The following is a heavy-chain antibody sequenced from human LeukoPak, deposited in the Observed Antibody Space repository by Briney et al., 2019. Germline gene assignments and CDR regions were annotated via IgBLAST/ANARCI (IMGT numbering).Heavy chain of an antibody. J-gene: IGHJ4*02. Sequence: PGGSLRLSCAASGFTFSGYSMNWFRQAPGNGLEWFSSISSSSSYIYYADPVKGRFTISRDNAKNSLYLQMNSLRAEDTAVYYCAREVYGIVATIYDYWGQGTLVTVSS. D-gene: IGHD5-12*01. V-gene: IGHV3-21*01. CDR1: GFTFSGYS. CDR2: ISSSSSYI. CDR3: AREVYGIVATIYDY.